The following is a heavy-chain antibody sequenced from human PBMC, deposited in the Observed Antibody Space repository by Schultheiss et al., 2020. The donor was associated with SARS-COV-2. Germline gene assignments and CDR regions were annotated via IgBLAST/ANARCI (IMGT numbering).Heavy chain of an antibody. V-gene: IGHV3-30*04. J-gene: IGHJ5*02. D-gene: IGHD3-22*01. CDR3: ARGLSIVVLTSQSSHNWFDP. CDR1: GFTFSSYA. CDR2: ISFDGSNT. Sequence: GESLKISCAASGFTFSSYAMHWVRQAPGKGLEWVAVISFDGSNTYYADSVKGRFTISRDNAKNSLYLQMNSLRAEDTAVYYCARGLSIVVLTSQSSHNWFDPWGQGTLVTVSS.